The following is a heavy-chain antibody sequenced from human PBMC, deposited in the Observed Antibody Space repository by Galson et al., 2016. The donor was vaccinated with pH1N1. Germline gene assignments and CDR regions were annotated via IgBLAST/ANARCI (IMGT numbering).Heavy chain of an antibody. J-gene: IGHJ4*02. D-gene: IGHD7-27*01. V-gene: IGHV5-51*01. CDR1: GYSFNDYW. CDR3: ARELGGKFDY. Sequence: QSGAEVKKPGESLRISCMASGYSFNDYWIGWVRQMPGKGLEWMGIICPGDSDTRYSPSFPDQVTISADSSTTTAYLQWSSLKASDTAIYYCARELGGKFDYWGQGTLVTVSS. CDR2: ICPGDSDT.